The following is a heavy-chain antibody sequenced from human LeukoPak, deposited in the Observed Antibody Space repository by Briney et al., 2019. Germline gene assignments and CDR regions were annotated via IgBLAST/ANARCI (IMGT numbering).Heavy chain of an antibody. J-gene: IGHJ4*02. Sequence: GGSLRLSCAASGFTLSSYAMSWVRQAPGKGLEWVSAISDTGNTYHADSVKGRFTISRDSSKNTLFLQMNRLRPEDAAVYYCAKAPVTTCRGAFCYPFDYWGLGTLVTVS. CDR2: ISDTGNT. CDR3: AKAPVTTCRGAFCYPFDY. CDR1: GFTLSSYA. D-gene: IGHD2-15*01. V-gene: IGHV3-23*01.